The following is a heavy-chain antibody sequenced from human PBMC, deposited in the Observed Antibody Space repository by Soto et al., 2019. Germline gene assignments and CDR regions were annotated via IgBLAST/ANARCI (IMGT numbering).Heavy chain of an antibody. Sequence: SSGTLSPPCTFSCCSLTSGGFFLSWIRPQPGEGPEGSGYIYYSGSTYYNPSLKSRVTISVDTSKNQFSLKLSSVTAADTAVYYCAGSRGIAAAGRMGYYYYYYMDVWGKGTTVTVSS. J-gene: IGHJ6*03. CDR2: IYYSGST. CDR1: CCSLTSGGFF. V-gene: IGHV4-31*03. CDR3: AGSRGIAAAGRMGYYYYYYMDV. D-gene: IGHD6-13*01.